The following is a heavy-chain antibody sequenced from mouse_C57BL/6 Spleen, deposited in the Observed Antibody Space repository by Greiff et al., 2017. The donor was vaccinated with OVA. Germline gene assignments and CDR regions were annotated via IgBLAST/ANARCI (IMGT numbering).Heavy chain of an antibody. Sequence: QVQLQQPGAELVKPGASVKLSCTASGYTFTSYWITWVKQRPGQGLEWIGDIYPGSGSTNYNEKFKSKATLTVDTSSSTAYMQLSSLTSEDSAVDYCARSNYGSSVYYAMDYWGQGTSVTVSS. CDR3: ARSNYGSSVYYAMDY. CDR2: IYPGSGST. CDR1: GYTFTSYW. D-gene: IGHD1-1*01. V-gene: IGHV1-55*01. J-gene: IGHJ4*01.